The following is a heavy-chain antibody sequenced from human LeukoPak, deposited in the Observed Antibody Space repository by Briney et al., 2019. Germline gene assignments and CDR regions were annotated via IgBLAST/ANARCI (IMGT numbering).Heavy chain of an antibody. J-gene: IGHJ4*02. V-gene: IGHV3-9*01. D-gene: IGHD6-19*01. CDR3: AKDMEGYSSGLDY. CDR2: IRWNSGSI. CDR1: GLTYDVYA. Sequence: TGGSLTLFCAVSGLTYDVYAMLGPRQAPGKAREWVSYIRWNSGSIRYALSVKDRFTISRDHAKNTLYLQMNSLRAEDTALYYCAKDMEGYSSGLDYWGQGTLVTVSS.